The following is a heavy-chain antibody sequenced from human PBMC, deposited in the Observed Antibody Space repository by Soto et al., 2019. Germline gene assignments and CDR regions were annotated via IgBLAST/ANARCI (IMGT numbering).Heavy chain of an antibody. Sequence: PGGSLRLSCAASGFTFSSYAMSWVRQAPGKGLEWVSAISGSGGSTYYADSVKGRFTISRDNSKNTLYLQMNSLRAEDTAVYYCAKDGLLSSPYYYYYYMDVWGKGTTVTVSS. V-gene: IGHV3-23*01. CDR3: AKDGLLSSPYYYYYYMDV. D-gene: IGHD2-15*01. CDR1: GFTFSSYA. J-gene: IGHJ6*03. CDR2: ISGSGGST.